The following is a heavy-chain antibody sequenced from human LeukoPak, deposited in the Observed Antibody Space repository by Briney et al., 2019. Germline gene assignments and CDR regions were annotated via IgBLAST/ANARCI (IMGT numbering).Heavy chain of an antibody. V-gene: IGHV3-7*01. CDR2: IKHAGSDK. Sequence: GGSLRLSCSASGFTFSNYWMTWVRQSPGKGLEWVAIIKHAGSDKYCVDCVKGRFTISRDNAKNSLYLQMSSLRAEDTAVYYCARGGHRQKEFWGQGTLVTVSS. J-gene: IGHJ4*02. D-gene: IGHD3-10*01. CDR3: ARGGHRQKEF. CDR1: GFTFSNYW.